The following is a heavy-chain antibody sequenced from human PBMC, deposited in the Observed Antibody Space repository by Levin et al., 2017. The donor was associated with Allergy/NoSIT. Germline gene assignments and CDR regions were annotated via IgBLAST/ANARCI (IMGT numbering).Heavy chain of an antibody. D-gene: IGHD2-15*01. Sequence: SETLSLTCTVSGGSVSSGNYYWSWIRQPPGKGLEWIGYIYYSGSTNYNPSLKSRVTISVDTSKNQLSLKLSSLTAADTAVYYCASVLVVVKEDTFDIWGQGTMVTVSS. CDR3: ASVLVVVKEDTFDI. J-gene: IGHJ3*02. CDR2: IYYSGST. V-gene: IGHV4-61*01. CDR1: GGSVSSGNYY.